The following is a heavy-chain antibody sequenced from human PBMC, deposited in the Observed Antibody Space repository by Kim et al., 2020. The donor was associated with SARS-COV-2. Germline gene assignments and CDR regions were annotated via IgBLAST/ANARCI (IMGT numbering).Heavy chain of an antibody. J-gene: IGHJ4*02. D-gene: IGHD7-27*01. V-gene: IGHV4-59*01. Sequence: PSLQSRVRISIDMATNQFSLKLTSVTAADTAVYYCARDPSGDGGYFDYWGQGILVTVSS. CDR3: ARDPSGDGGYFDY.